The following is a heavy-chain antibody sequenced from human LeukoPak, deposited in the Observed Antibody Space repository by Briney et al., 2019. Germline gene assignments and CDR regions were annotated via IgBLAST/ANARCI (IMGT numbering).Heavy chain of an antibody. CDR3: ARGLGYGDYGNYYYGMDV. V-gene: IGHV1-2*02. CDR1: GYTFTGYY. CDR2: INPNCGGT. Sequence: ASVKVSCKASGYTFTGYYMHWVRQAPGQGLEWMGWINPNCGGTNYAQKFQGRVTMTRDTSISTAYMELSRLRSDDTAVYYCARGLGYGDYGNYYYGMDVWGQGTTVTVSS. D-gene: IGHD4-17*01. J-gene: IGHJ6*02.